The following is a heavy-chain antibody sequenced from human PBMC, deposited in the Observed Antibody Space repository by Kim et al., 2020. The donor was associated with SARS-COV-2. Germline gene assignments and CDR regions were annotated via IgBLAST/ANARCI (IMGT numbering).Heavy chain of an antibody. Sequence: GGSLRLSCAASGFTFDDYAMHWVRQAPGKGLEWVSGISWNSGSIGYADSVKGRFTISRDNAKNSLYLQMNSLRAEDTALYYCAKEHHPFYYGSGGSLYYYYGMDVWGQGTTVTVSS. V-gene: IGHV3-9*01. D-gene: IGHD3-10*01. CDR3: AKEHHPFYYGSGGSLYYYYGMDV. CDR1: GFTFDDYA. CDR2: ISWNSGSI. J-gene: IGHJ6*02.